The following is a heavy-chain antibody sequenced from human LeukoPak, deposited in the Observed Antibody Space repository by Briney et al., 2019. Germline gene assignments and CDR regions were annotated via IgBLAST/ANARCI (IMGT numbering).Heavy chain of an antibody. D-gene: IGHD3-22*01. J-gene: IGHJ4*02. Sequence: ASVKVSCKASGYTFINYGITWVRQAPGQGLEWMGWINPKSGDTNYAQKFQGRVTMTRDTSISTAYMEVSRLRSDDTAVYYCARVRETSTGYYPFDYWGQGTLVTVSS. CDR2: INPKSGDT. V-gene: IGHV1-2*02. CDR1: GYTFINYG. CDR3: ARVRETSTGYYPFDY.